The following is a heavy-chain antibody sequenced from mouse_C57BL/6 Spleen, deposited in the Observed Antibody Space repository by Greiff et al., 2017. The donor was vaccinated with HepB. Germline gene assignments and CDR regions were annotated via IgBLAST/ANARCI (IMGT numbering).Heavy chain of an antibody. V-gene: IGHV5-4*01. CDR1: GFTFSSYA. CDR2: ISDGGSYT. D-gene: IGHD2-5*01. Sequence: EVQVVESGGGLVKPGGSLKLSCAASGFTFSSYAMSWVRQTPEKRLEWVATISDGGSYTYYPDNVKGRFTISRDNAKNNLYLQMSHLKSEDTAMYYCARAEYSNYVYYFDYWGQGTTLTVSS. CDR3: ARAEYSNYVYYFDY. J-gene: IGHJ2*01.